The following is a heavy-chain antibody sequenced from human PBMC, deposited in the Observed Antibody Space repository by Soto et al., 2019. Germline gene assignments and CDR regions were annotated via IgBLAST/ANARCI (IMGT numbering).Heavy chain of an antibody. D-gene: IGHD3-3*01. Sequence: QMQLVQSGAEVKKPGSSVKVSCKASGGTLSSFINYPINWVRQAPGQGLDWMGGIVPNVGTVNDAQKFQGRVTITADKSTRTAYMELSSLRSEDTALYYCARRDTSGFLRYFDNWGQGTLVTVSS. CDR2: IVPNVGTV. CDR3: ARRDTSGFLRYFDN. J-gene: IGHJ4*02. CDR1: GGTLSSFINYP. V-gene: IGHV1-69*06.